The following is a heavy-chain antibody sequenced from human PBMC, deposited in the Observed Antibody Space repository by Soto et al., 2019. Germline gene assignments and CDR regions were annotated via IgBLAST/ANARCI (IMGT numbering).Heavy chain of an antibody. Sequence: PGESLKISCEASGYFFPNNWIGWVRQKPGKGLEWKGIVYPDSDTRYSPTFQGQVTISSDKSISTAYLQWRSLKASDTAIYYCARGGYQMDYWGQGTLVTVSS. CDR3: ARGGYQMDY. V-gene: IGHV5-51*01. D-gene: IGHD2-15*01. CDR1: GYFFPNNW. CDR2: VYPDSDT. J-gene: IGHJ4*02.